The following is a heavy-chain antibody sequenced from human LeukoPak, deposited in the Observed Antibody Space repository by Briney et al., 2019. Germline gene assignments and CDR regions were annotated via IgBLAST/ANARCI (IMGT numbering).Heavy chain of an antibody. CDR1: GYTFTNQG. CDR2: IIPIFGTA. J-gene: IGHJ4*02. Sequence: SVKVSCKASGYTFTNQGISWVRQAPGQGLEWMGGIIPIFGTANYAQKFQGRVTITADESTSTAYMELSSLRSEDTAVYYCARVKPEGYSYGIPQYYFDYWGQGTLVTVSS. V-gene: IGHV1-69*13. CDR3: ARVKPEGYSYGIPQYYFDY. D-gene: IGHD5-18*01.